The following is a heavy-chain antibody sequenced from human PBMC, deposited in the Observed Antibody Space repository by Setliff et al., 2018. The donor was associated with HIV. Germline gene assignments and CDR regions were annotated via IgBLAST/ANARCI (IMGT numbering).Heavy chain of an antibody. V-gene: IGHV4-31*03. J-gene: IGHJ3*02. CDR2: IYYSGST. CDR1: GDSINSGDSY. D-gene: IGHD3-3*01. CDR3: ARVSQDRSGYFYGRTFDT. Sequence: NPSETLSLTCTVSGDSINSGDSYWTWIRHHPGKGLEWIGYIYYSGSTNYNPSLKSRVIISVDSSKNQFFLKLTSVTAADTAMYYCARVSQDRSGYFYGRTFDTWGRGTMVTVS.